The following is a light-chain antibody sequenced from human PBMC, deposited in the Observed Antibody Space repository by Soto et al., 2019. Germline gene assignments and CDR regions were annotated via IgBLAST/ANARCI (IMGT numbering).Light chain of an antibody. J-gene: IGKJ5*01. Sequence: DVVMTQSPLSLPVTLGQPASISCRSSQSLVYSDGNTYLNWFQQRPGQSPRRLIYKVSNRDSGVPDRFSGSGSGTDFALKISRVEAEDVGVYYCMQGTHWPTTFGQGTDWRLN. CDR3: MQGTHWPTT. V-gene: IGKV2-30*01. CDR2: KVS. CDR1: QSLVYSDGNTY.